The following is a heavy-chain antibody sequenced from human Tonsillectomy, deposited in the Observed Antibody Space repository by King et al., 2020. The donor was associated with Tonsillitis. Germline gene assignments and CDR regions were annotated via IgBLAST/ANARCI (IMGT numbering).Heavy chain of an antibody. CDR3: TFASGGAFDI. J-gene: IGHJ3*02. Sequence: VQLQQWGAGLLKPSETLSLTCDVYGGSFSGYYWTWIRQPPGKGLEWIGEINHSGSTNYNPSLKSRVTISVDTSKNQFSLKLSSVTAADTAVYYCTFASGGAFDIWGQGTMVTVSS. V-gene: IGHV4-34*01. CDR2: INHSGST. CDR1: GGSFSGYY. D-gene: IGHD3-10*01.